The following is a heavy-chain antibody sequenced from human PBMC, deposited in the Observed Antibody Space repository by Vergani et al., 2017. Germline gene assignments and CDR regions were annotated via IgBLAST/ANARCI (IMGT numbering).Heavy chain of an antibody. V-gene: IGHV1-8*01. D-gene: IGHD2-8*01. CDR3: ARGQGYSNGDDY. Sequence: QAQLVQSGAEVKKPGASVRVSCKASRYPFSRYGISWVRQAPGQGLEWMGWMNPNSGNTGYAQKFQGRVTMTRNTSISTAYMELSSLRSEDTAVYYCARGQGYSNGDDYWGQGTLVTVSS. CDR1: RYPFSRYG. CDR2: MNPNSGNT. J-gene: IGHJ4*02.